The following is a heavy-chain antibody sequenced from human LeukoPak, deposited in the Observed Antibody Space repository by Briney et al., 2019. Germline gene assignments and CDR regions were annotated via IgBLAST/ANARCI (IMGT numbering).Heavy chain of an antibody. V-gene: IGHV1-24*01. Sequence: GASVKVSCKASGYTFTSYGISWVRQAPGQGLEWMGGFDPEDGETIYAQEFQGRVTMTEDTSTDTAYMELSSLRSEDTAVYYCATGNSYYYDGWGQGTLVTVSS. J-gene: IGHJ4*02. CDR2: FDPEDGET. CDR3: ATGNSYYYDG. CDR1: GYTFTSYG. D-gene: IGHD3-22*01.